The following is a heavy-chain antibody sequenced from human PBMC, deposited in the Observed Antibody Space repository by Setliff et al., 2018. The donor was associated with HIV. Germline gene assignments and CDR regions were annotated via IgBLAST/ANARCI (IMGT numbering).Heavy chain of an antibody. CDR3: ARGEGSGYYYSGGYFDL. CDR2: INDDGNKK. Sequence: GGSLRLSCAASGFTFSSYGMHWVRQAPGKGLEWVANINDDGNKKWYVGSARGRFTISRGNAKNTLYLQRNSLRAEDTAVYYCARGEGSGYYYSGGYFDLWGRGTLVTAPQ. V-gene: IGHV3-7*01. J-gene: IGHJ2*01. D-gene: IGHD3-22*01. CDR1: GFTFSSYG.